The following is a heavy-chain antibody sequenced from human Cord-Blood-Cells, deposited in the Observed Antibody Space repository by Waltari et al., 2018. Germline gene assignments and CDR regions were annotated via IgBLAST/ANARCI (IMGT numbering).Heavy chain of an antibody. D-gene: IGHD2-2*02. J-gene: IGHJ6*02. CDR1: GGSFSGYQ. V-gene: IGHV4-34*01. CDR2: IHHSGST. CDR3: ARGSVVVPAAIRFHYYYGMDV. Sequence: QVQLQQWGAGLLKPSQTLSLTCTVYGGSFSGYQWSWIRQAPGSGRGWIGEIHHSGSTNYNPSLKSRVTISVDTSKNQFSLKLSSVTAADTAVYYCARGSVVVPAAIRFHYYYGMDVWGQGTTVTVSS.